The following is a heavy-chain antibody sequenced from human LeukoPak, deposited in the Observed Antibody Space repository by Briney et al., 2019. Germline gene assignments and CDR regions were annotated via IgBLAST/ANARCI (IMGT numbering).Heavy chain of an antibody. CDR2: ISYDGSNK. J-gene: IGHJ4*02. CDR1: GFTFSSYA. Sequence: GSLRLSCAASGFTFSSYAMHWVRQAPGKGLEWVAVISYDGSNKYYADSVKGRFTISRDNSKNTLYLQMNSLRAEDTAVYYCARGMGRRHIVVVVAAYFDYWGQGTLVTVSS. CDR3: ARGMGRRHIVVVVAAYFDY. V-gene: IGHV3-30-3*01. D-gene: IGHD2-15*01.